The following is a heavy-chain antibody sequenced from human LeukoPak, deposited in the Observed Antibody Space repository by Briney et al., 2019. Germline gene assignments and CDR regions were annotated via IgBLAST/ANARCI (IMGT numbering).Heavy chain of an antibody. J-gene: IGHJ4*02. CDR1: GFSLRSFA. CDR2: PSGDGGNT. V-gene: IGHV3-23*01. D-gene: IGHD3-3*01. CDR3: AKQGRNDFVDS. Sequence: GGSLRLSCAASGFSLRSFAMSRVRQAPGKGLEWVSAPSGDGGNTDYANSVKGRFTISRDNSKNTIYLQMNSLRADDTAVYYCAKQGRNDFVDSWGQGTLVTVSS.